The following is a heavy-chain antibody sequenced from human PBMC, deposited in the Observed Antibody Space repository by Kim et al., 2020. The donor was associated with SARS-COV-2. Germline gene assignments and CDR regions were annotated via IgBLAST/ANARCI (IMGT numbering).Heavy chain of an antibody. D-gene: IGHD5-18*01. CDR3: ARGGGNVDTAMAKTPVDY. Sequence: GGSLRLSCAASGFTFSSYWMSWVRQAPGKGLEWVANIKQDGSEKYYVDSVKGRFTISRDNAKNSLYLQMNSLRAEDTAVYYCARGGGNVDTAMAKTPVDYWGQGTLVTVSS. CDR2: IKQDGSEK. V-gene: IGHV3-7*01. CDR1: GFTFSSYW. J-gene: IGHJ4*02.